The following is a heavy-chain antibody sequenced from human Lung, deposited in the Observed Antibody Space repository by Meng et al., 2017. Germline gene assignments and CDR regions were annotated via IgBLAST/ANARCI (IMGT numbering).Heavy chain of an antibody. CDR2: IYNSGST. CDR1: GGAISSSNYY. CDR3: ARGQKGYFDL. V-gene: IGHV4-30-4*01. Sequence: GQLQESGPGLVQPSQTLALTCTASGGAISSSNYYWSWIRQPPGKGLEWSGHIYNSGSTYYNPSLKSRITISVDTSKNQFSLKLSSVTAADTAVYYCARGQKGYFDLWGRGTLVTVSS. J-gene: IGHJ2*01.